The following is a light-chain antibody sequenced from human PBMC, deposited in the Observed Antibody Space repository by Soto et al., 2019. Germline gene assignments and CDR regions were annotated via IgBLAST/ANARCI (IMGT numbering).Light chain of an antibody. CDR3: QQYYIIPNT. CDR2: WAS. V-gene: IGKV4-1*01. Sequence: DIVMTQSPDSLAVSLGERATINCKSSQSVLHSSNTKNYLAWYQQQPGQPPKLLIYWASTRESGVPDRFSGRGSGTDFTLTISRLQAEDVAVYHCQQYYIIPNTFGQGTKLEIK. CDR1: QSVLHSSNTKNY. J-gene: IGKJ2*01.